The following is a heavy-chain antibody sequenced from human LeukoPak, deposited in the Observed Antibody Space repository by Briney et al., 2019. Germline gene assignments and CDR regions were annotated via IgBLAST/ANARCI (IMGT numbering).Heavy chain of an antibody. CDR3: ALTDIVVVPAAILDV. CDR1: GGSTSSGDYY. D-gene: IGHD2-2*01. J-gene: IGHJ6*02. Sequence: SETLSLTCTVSGGSTSSGDYYWSWIRQPPGKGLEWIGYIYYSGSTYYNPSLKSRVTISVDTSKNQFSLKLSSVTAADTAVYYCALTDIVVVPAAILDVWGQGTTVTVSS. V-gene: IGHV4-30-4*01. CDR2: IYYSGST.